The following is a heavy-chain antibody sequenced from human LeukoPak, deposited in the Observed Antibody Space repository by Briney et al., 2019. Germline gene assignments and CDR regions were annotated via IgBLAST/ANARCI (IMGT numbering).Heavy chain of an antibody. V-gene: IGHV3-23*01. CDR1: GFTFSDYY. CDR3: AKEASSSWHQLDS. Sequence: GGSLRLSCAASGFTFSDYYMSWIRQAPGKGLEWVSTFTATPSTYYADSVKGRFTISRDNSKSTLYLQMNSLRADDTAVYYCAKEASSSWHQLDSWGPGSLVTVSS. CDR2: FTATPST. J-gene: IGHJ4*02. D-gene: IGHD6-13*01.